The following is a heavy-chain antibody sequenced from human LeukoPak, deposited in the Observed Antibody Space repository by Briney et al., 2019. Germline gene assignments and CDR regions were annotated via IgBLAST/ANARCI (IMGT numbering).Heavy chain of an antibody. Sequence: PSQTLSLTCTVSGGSISSGGYYWSWIRQHPGKGLEWIGYIYYSGSTYYNPSLKSRVTITVDTSKNQFSLKLSSVTAADTAVYYCAGINWKIYYYGMDVWGQGTTVTVSS. CDR1: GGSISSGGYY. CDR3: AGINWKIYYYGMDV. D-gene: IGHD1-20*01. CDR2: IYYSGST. J-gene: IGHJ6*02. V-gene: IGHV4-31*03.